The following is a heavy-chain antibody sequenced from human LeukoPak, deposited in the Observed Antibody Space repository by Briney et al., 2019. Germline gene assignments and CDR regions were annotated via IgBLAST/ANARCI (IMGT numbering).Heavy chain of an antibody. CDR3: AKAMAGSNWFDT. D-gene: IGHD3-10*01. CDR2: ISGSGGST. CDR1: AFIFSSYG. Sequence: GGSLRLSCAASAFIFSSYGISWVRQAPGKGLEWVSIISGSGGSTFYADSVKGRFTISRDNSENTLYLQMNSLRAEDTAIYYCAKAMAGSNWFDTWGQGTLVTVSS. J-gene: IGHJ5*02. V-gene: IGHV3-23*01.